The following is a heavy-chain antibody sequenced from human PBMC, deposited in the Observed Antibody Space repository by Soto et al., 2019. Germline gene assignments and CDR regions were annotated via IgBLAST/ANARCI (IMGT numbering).Heavy chain of an antibody. D-gene: IGHD2-15*01. Sequence: EVQLVESGGGLVQPGTSLRLSCAASGFTFADYAMHWVRQAPGKGLEWVSSITWNSGNINYAKSVKGRFTISRDNSKKSLYLQMNSLRSEDTAFYYCAKETAGVVVAATFDHWGQGTLVTVSS. CDR2: ITWNSGNI. CDR1: GFTFADYA. CDR3: AKETAGVVVAATFDH. J-gene: IGHJ5*02. V-gene: IGHV3-9*01.